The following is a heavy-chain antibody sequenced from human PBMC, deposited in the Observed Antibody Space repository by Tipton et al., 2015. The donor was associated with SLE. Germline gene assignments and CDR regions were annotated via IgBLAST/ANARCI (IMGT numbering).Heavy chain of an antibody. V-gene: IGHV4-59*11. CDR1: GGSISSHY. D-gene: IGHD2-2*01. Sequence: TLSLTCTVSGGSISSHYWSWIRQPPGKGLEWIGTIFHTGNTYYNPSLKSRVTISVDTSKNQFSLKLSSVTAADTAVYYCARVRRQLHAFDIWGQGTMVTVSS. CDR3: ARVRRQLHAFDI. CDR2: IFHTGNT. J-gene: IGHJ3*02.